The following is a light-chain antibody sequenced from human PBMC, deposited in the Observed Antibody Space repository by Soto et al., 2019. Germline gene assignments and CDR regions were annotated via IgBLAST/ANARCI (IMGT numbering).Light chain of an antibody. CDR3: QQFNSYTIT. CDR2: EAS. V-gene: IGKV1-5*01. CDR1: QSISRW. Sequence: DIRMTQSPATLSASVGDRVTITCGASQSISRWLNWYQQKPGKAPKLLIYEASSLESGVPSRLSGSGYGTELTLTIAGMKTDDFETYYCQQFNSYTITFGQGTRLEIK. J-gene: IGKJ5*01.